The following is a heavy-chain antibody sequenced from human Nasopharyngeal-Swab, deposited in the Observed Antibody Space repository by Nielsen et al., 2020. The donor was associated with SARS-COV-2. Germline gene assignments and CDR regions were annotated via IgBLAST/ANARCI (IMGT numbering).Heavy chain of an antibody. Sequence: ASVKVSCKASGYTFTSYGISWVRQAPGQGLEWMGWISAYNGNTNYAQKLQGRVTMTTDTSTSTAYMELRSPRSDDTAVYYCARDRQDSSGYEPFDYWGQGTLVTVSS. CDR3: ARDRQDSSGYEPFDY. V-gene: IGHV1-18*04. D-gene: IGHD3-22*01. CDR2: ISAYNGNT. CDR1: GYTFTSYG. J-gene: IGHJ4*02.